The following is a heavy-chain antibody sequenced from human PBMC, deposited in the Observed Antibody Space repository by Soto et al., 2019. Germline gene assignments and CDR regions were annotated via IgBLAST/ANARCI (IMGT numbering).Heavy chain of an antibody. CDR3: ATGGPYSGYDSFDY. D-gene: IGHD5-12*01. V-gene: IGHV4-59*01. CDR2: IYYSGST. J-gene: IGHJ4*02. Sequence: QVQLQESGPGLVKPSETLSLTCTVSGGSISSYYWSWIRQPPGKGLEWIGYIYYSGSTNYNPSLKTRVTISVDTSKNQFSLELSSVTAADTAVYYCATGGPYSGYDSFDYWGQGTLVTVSS. CDR1: GGSISSYY.